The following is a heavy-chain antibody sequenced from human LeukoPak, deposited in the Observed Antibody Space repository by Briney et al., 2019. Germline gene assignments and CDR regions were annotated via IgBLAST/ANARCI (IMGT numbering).Heavy chain of an antibody. CDR2: ISYDGSNK. D-gene: IGHD2-21*02. Sequence: GGSLRLSCAASGFTFSSYGLHWVRQAPGKGLEWVAVISYDGSNKYYADSVKGRFTISRDNSKNTLYLQMNSLRAEDTAAYYCAKGRSVVVTAILVAEFDYWGQGTLVTVSS. CDR1: GFTFSSYG. J-gene: IGHJ4*02. V-gene: IGHV3-30*18. CDR3: AKGRSVVVTAILVAEFDY.